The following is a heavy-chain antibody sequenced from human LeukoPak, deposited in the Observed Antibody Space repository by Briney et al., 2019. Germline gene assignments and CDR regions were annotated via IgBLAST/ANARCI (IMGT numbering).Heavy chain of an antibody. D-gene: IGHD5-24*01. J-gene: IGHJ5*02. CDR2: IYYSGST. CDR3: ARGIAGRDGYNWGDNWFDP. CDR1: GGSISSSSYY. Sequence: PSETLSLTCTVSGGSISSSSYYWGWIRQPPGKGLEWIGSIYYSGSTYYNPSLKSRVTISVDTSKNQFSLKLSSVTAADTAVYYCARGIAGRDGYNWGDNWFDPWGQGTLVTVSS. V-gene: IGHV4-39*07.